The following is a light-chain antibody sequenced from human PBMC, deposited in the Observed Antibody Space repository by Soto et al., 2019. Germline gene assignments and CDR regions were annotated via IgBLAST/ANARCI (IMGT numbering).Light chain of an antibody. CDR2: EAS. V-gene: IGKV3-20*01. CDR1: QSVGRNF. J-gene: IGKJ4*01. Sequence: EIVLTQSPGTLSLSPGERATLSCRASQSVGRNFLAWYQQKPGQAPRLLIYEASSRATGIPDRFSGSGSGTDFTLTISRLEPEDVLEYYCQQYANSPRTFGGGTKVEVK. CDR3: QQYANSPRT.